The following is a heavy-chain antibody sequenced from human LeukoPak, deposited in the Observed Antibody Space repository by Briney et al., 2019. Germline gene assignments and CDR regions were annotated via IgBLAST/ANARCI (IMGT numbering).Heavy chain of an antibody. CDR2: INGDYST. V-gene: IGHV3-53*01. Sequence: GGSLRLSCAASGFTVSTNYMSWVRQAPGKGLEWVSVINGDYSTYYADSVKGRFTIPRDNSKNTLYLQMNSLRVEDTAVYYCARGPSGVTFDYWGQGTLVTVSS. CDR1: GFTVSTNY. J-gene: IGHJ4*02. D-gene: IGHD5-18*01. CDR3: ARGPSGVTFDY.